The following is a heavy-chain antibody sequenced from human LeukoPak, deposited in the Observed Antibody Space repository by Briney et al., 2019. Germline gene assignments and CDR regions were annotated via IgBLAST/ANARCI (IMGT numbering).Heavy chain of an antibody. D-gene: IGHD3-10*01. CDR1: GGSISSSSYY. CDR3: AREVFKYYYGSGSPYYFDY. Sequence: SETLSLTCTVSGGSISSSSYYWGWIRQPPGTGLEWIGSIYYSGSTYYNPSLKSRVTISVDTSKNQFSLKLSSVTAADTAVYYCAREVFKYYYGSGSPYYFDYWGQGTLVTVSS. J-gene: IGHJ4*02. CDR2: IYYSGST. V-gene: IGHV4-39*07.